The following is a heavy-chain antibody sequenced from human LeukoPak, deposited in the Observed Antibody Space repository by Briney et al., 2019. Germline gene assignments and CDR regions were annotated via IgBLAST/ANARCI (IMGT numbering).Heavy chain of an antibody. V-gene: IGHV4-61*02. D-gene: IGHD4-23*01. CDR1: GDSISSGAYY. J-gene: IGHJ4*02. Sequence: PSQTLSLTCTVSGDSISSGAYYWSWVRQPAGKGLEWIGRIYTIGSTDYNPSLKIRVTVSVDASQNQFSLKLSSVTAADTAVYYCARSDEDFRNSLDFDYWGQGTLVTVSS. CDR2: IYTIGST. CDR3: ARSDEDFRNSLDFDY.